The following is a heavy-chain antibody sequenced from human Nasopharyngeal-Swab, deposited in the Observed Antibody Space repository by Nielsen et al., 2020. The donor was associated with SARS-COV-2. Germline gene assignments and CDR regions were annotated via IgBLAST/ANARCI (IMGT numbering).Heavy chain of an antibody. V-gene: IGHV3-33*01. Sequence: GGSLRLSCAASGFTFSSYGMHWVRQAPGKGLEWVAVIWYDGSNKYYADSVKGRFTISRDNSKNTLYLQMNSLRAEHTAVYYCAREGSGGSCYYFDYWGQGTLVTVSS. CDR1: GFTFSSYG. J-gene: IGHJ4*02. D-gene: IGHD2-15*01. CDR3: AREGSGGSCYYFDY. CDR2: IWYDGSNK.